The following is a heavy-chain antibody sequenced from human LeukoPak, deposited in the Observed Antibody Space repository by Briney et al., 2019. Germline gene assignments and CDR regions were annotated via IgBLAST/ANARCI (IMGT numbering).Heavy chain of an antibody. D-gene: IGHD6-19*01. J-gene: IGHJ1*01. CDR2: INPSGGST. CDR1: GYTFTSYY. CDR3: ARERAVAKKPIAEYFQH. Sequence: ASVKVSCKASGYTFTSYYMHWVRQAPGQGLEWMGIINPSGGSTSYAQKFQGRVTMTRDMSTSTVYMELSSLRSEDTAVYYCARERAVAKKPIAEYFQHWGQGTLVTVSS. V-gene: IGHV1-46*01.